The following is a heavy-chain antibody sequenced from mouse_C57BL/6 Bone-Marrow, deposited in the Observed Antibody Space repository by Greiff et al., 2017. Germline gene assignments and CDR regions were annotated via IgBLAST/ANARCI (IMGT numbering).Heavy chain of an antibody. CDR1: GYSFTGYY. CDR3: ARAPYFDY. V-gene: IGHV1-42*01. Sequence: VQLQQSGPELVKPGASVKISCKASGYSFTGYYMNWVKQSPEKSLEWIGEINPSTGGTTYNQKFKAKATLTVDKSSSTAYMQLKSLTSEDSAVYYCARAPYFDYWGQGTTLTVSS. CDR2: INPSTGGT. J-gene: IGHJ2*01.